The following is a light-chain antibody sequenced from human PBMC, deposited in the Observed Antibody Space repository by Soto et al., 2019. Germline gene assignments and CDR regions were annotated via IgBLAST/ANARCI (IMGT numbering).Light chain of an antibody. CDR3: SAYTVSRTYV. CDR1: SSDVGSYNY. J-gene: IGLJ1*01. Sequence: QSALAQPASVSGSPGQSITISCTGTSSDVGSYNYVSWYQHHPGKAPRLMIYASSNRPSGVSHRFSGSRSGNTASLTISGLQAEDEADYYCSAYTVSRTYVFGTGTKVTVL. CDR2: ASS. V-gene: IGLV2-14*01.